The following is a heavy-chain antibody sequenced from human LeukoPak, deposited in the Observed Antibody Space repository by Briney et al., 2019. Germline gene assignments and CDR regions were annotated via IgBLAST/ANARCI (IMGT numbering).Heavy chain of an antibody. J-gene: IGHJ4*02. CDR1: GFTFSSYA. CDR2: ISGSGGST. V-gene: IGHV3-23*01. CDR3: AKGIGNVVVVPAAPNDY. Sequence: GGSLRLSCAASGFTFSSYAMSWVRQAPGKGLEWVSAISGSGGSTYYADSVKGRFTISRDKSKNTLYLQMNSLSAEDWAVYYCAKGIGNVVVVPAAPNDYWGQGTLVTLSS. D-gene: IGHD2-2*01.